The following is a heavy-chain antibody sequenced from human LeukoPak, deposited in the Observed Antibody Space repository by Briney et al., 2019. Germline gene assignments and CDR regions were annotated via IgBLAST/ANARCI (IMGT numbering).Heavy chain of an antibody. V-gene: IGHV3-74*01. Sequence: GGSLRLSCAASGLTFSNDWMHWVRQAPGKGLMWVSRIPNDGSSPTYADSVKGRFTISRENAKNSLYLQMNSLRAGDTAVYYCARGPPGYYGMDVWGKGTTVTVSS. J-gene: IGHJ6*04. CDR2: IPNDGSSP. CDR1: GLTFSNDW. CDR3: ARGPPGYYGMDV.